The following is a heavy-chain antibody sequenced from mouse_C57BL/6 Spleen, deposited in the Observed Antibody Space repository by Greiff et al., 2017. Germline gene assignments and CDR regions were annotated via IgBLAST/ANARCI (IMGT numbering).Heavy chain of an antibody. CDR1: GFTFSSYG. CDR3: ARRLDYAMDY. Sequence: EVNLVESGGDLVKPGGSLKLSCAASGFTFSSYGLSWVRQTPDKRLEWVATISSGGSYTYYPDSVKGRFTISRDNAKNTLYLQMSSLKSEDTAMYYCARRLDYAMDYWGQGTSVTVSS. V-gene: IGHV5-6*02. J-gene: IGHJ4*01. CDR2: ISSGGSYT.